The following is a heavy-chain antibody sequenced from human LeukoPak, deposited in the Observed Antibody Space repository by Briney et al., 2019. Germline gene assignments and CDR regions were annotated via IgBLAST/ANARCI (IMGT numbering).Heavy chain of an antibody. D-gene: IGHD1-26*01. J-gene: IGHJ4*02. V-gene: IGHV3-23*01. CDR3: AKGNSGSYYLFDY. CDR2: ISGSGGGT. CDR1: GFTFSSYV. Sequence: GGSLRLSCAASGFTFSSYVMSWVRQAPGKGLEWVSAISGSGGGTYYADSVKGRFTISRDNSKNTLYLQMNSLRAEDTAVSYCAKGNSGSYYLFDYWGQGTLVTVSS.